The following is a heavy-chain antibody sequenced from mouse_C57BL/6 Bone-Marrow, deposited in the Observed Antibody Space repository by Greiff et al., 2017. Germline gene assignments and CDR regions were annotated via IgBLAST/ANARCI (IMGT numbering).Heavy chain of an antibody. D-gene: IGHD1-1*01. J-gene: IGHJ3*01. CDR1: GFSFNTYA. V-gene: IGHV10-1*01. CDR3: VRQGYYGSSAWCAY. Sequence: EVMLVESGGGLVQPKGSLKLSCAASGFSFNTYAMNWVRQAPGKGLEWVARIRSKSNNYATYYADSVKDRFTISRDDSESMLYLQMNNLKTEDTAMYYCVRQGYYGSSAWCAYWGQGTLVTVSA. CDR2: IRSKSNNYAT.